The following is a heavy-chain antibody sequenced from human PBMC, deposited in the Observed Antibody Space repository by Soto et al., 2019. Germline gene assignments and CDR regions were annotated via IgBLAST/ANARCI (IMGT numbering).Heavy chain of an antibody. J-gene: IGHJ4*02. CDR2: IYYSGST. CDR3: ASVVDTAMVD. CDR1: GGSISSYY. Sequence: QVQLQESGPGLVKPSETLSLTCTVSGGSISSYYWSWIRQPPGKGLEWIGYIYYSGSTNYNPSLKSRVTISVDTSKNQFSLKLSSVTAADTVVYYCASVVDTAMVDWGQGTLVTVSS. V-gene: IGHV4-59*01. D-gene: IGHD5-18*01.